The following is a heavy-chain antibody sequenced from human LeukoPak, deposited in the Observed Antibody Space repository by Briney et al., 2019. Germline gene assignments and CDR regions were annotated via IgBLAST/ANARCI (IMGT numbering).Heavy chain of an antibody. D-gene: IGHD6-13*01. Sequence: SVKVSCKASGGTFSSYAISWVRQAPGQGLEWMGGIIPIFGTANYAQKFRGRVTITTDESTSTAYMELSSLRSEDTAVYYCARDGSSLGRHYFDYWGQGTLVTVSS. CDR1: GGTFSSYA. CDR3: ARDGSSLGRHYFDY. CDR2: IIPIFGTA. J-gene: IGHJ4*02. V-gene: IGHV1-69*05.